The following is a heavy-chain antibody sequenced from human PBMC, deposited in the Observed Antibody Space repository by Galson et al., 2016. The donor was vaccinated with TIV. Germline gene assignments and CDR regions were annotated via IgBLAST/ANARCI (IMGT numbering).Heavy chain of an antibody. J-gene: IGHJ5*02. CDR2: VYDDGSA. CDR1: DYPISSGYY. D-gene: IGHD3-22*01. V-gene: IGHV4-38-2*02. Sequence: LSLTCSVSDYPISSGYYWGWIRQPPGKGLEWIGMVYDDGSAYYNPSLKSRVTISVDTSKNQFSLKLTSVTAADTAVYYCARERTPPGPDNDTWFDPWGHGILVAVSS. CDR3: ARERTPPGPDNDTWFDP.